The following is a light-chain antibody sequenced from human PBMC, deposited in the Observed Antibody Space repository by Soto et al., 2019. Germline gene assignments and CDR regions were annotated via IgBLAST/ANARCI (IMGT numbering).Light chain of an antibody. CDR3: QQNSSSPRK. CDR2: DAS. V-gene: IGKV3-20*01. Sequence: EIVLTQSPGTLSLSPGERATLSCRASQSVSTNYLAWYQQKPGQAPRLLIYDASRRATRIPDRFGRSGSGTDFTLTISRLELDDFAVYYCQQNSSSPRKFAQGTTVDI. J-gene: IGKJ1*01. CDR1: QSVSTNY.